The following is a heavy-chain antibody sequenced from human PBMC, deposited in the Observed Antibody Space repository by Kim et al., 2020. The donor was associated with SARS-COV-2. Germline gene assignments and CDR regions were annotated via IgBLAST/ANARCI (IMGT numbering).Heavy chain of an antibody. D-gene: IGHD3-10*01. CDR1: GFIFSDYH. CDR2: IKSSGGSK. J-gene: IGHJ4*02. V-gene: IGHV3-11*01. Sequence: GSLRLSCAAPGFIFSDYHMSWVRQAPGKGLEWISYIKSSGGSKYYADSVKGRLTISRTENSLDLQMDSLRADDTAVYYCVREGGSGNLHFDYWGQGTLV. CDR3: VREGGSGNLHFDY.